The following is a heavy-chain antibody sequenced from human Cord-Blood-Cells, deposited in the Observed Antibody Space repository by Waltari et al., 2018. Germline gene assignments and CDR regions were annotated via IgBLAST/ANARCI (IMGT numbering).Heavy chain of an antibody. J-gene: IGHJ4*02. D-gene: IGHD3-10*01. CDR3: ARDLGRPSSVNTFDY. CDR1: G. V-gene: IGHV1-18*01. CDR2: ISAYNGNT. Sequence: QVQLVQSGAEVKKPGASVKVSCKASGQGLEWMGWISAYNGNTNYAQKLQGRVTMTTATSTSTAYMELRSLRSDDTAVYYCARDLGRPSSVNTFDYWGQGTLVTVSS.